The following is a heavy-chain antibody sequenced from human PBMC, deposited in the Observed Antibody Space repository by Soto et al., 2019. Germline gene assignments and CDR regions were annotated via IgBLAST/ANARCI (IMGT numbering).Heavy chain of an antibody. CDR2: IYYSGST. Sequence: SETLSLTCTVSGGSISSYYWGWIRQPPGKGLEWIGSIYYSGSTYYNPSLKSRVTISVDTSKNQFSLKLSSVTAADTAVYYCARTVVVVAATALNWFEPWGQGTLVTVSS. CDR3: ARTVVVVAATALNWFEP. D-gene: IGHD2-15*01. V-gene: IGHV4-39*01. J-gene: IGHJ5*02. CDR1: GGSISSYY.